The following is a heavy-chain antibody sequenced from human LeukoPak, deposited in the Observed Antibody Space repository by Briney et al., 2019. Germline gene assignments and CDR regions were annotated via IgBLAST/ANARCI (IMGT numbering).Heavy chain of an antibody. D-gene: IGHD1-26*01. Sequence: GGSLRLSCAASGFTFSSYWMSWARQAPGKGLEWVAIIREDRNVKYYVDSVKGRFTISRDNAENSLYLQMNSLRAEDTAVYYCAAGRGDYWGQGTLVTVSS. V-gene: IGHV3-7*01. CDR3: AAGRGDY. J-gene: IGHJ4*02. CDR2: IREDRNVK. CDR1: GFTFSSYW.